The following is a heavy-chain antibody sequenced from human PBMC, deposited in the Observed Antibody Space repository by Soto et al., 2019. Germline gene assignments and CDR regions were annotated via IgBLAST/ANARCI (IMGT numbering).Heavy chain of an antibody. V-gene: IGHV1-69*12. CDR1: GGTFSSYA. CDR3: ARGHSYGRLDY. D-gene: IGHD5-18*01. Sequence: QVQLVQSGAEVKKPGSSVKVSCKASGGTFSSYAISWLRQAPGQGLEWMGGIIPIFGTANYAQNFQGRVTXTXXEVTSTDYMALSSLRSEDPGVYYCARGHSYGRLDYWGQGTLVTVSS. J-gene: IGHJ4*02. CDR2: IIPIFGTA.